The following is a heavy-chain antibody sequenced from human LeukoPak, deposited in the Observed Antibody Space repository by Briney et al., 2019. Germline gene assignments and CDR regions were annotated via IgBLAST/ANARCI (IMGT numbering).Heavy chain of an antibody. CDR3: ARAPYLSSGS. CDR1: GGSFSGYY. J-gene: IGHJ3*01. Sequence: PSETLSLTCAVYGGSFSGYYWSWIRQPPGKGPEWIGEINDSGGTNYNPYLKSRVTISLDTPKNQFSLKLTSMTAADTAVYYCARAPYLSSGSWGQGILVAVSS. V-gene: IGHV4-34*01. CDR2: INDSGGT. D-gene: IGHD3-22*01.